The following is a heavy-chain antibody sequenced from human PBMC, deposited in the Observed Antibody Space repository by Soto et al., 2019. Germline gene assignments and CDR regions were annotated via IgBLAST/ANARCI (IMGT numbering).Heavy chain of an antibody. V-gene: IGHV3-23*01. CDR3: AKEPYGSSLYWNWFDH. J-gene: IGHJ5*02. CDR2: ISSSGGST. CDR1: GFTFSSYA. Sequence: EVQLLESGGGLVQPGGSLRLSCAASGFTFSSYAMSWVRQAPGKGLEWVSAISSSGGSTYYADSVKGRFTISRDNSKNTLYLQMKSLRAENTAVYYCAKEPYGSSLYWNWFDHWGQGTLVTVSS. D-gene: IGHD6-13*01.